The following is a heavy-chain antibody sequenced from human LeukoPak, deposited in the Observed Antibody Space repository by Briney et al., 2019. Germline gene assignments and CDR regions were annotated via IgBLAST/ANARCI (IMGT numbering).Heavy chain of an antibody. CDR3: ARDQYYDSKGWFDP. CDR2: ISTYNVNT. Sequence: ASVKVSCKASGYTFASHGITWVRQAPGQGLEWMGWISTYNVNTNYAQKLQGRVTMTTDTSTSTAYMELRSLRSDDTAVYYCARDQYYDSKGWFDPWGQGTLVTVSS. D-gene: IGHD3-22*01. J-gene: IGHJ5*02. V-gene: IGHV1-18*04. CDR1: GYTFASHG.